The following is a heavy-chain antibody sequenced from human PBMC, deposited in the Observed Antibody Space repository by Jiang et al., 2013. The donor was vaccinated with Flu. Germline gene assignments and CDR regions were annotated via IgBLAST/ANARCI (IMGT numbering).Heavy chain of an antibody. J-gene: IGHJ3*02. D-gene: IGHD2-2*01. CDR3: AREFLVCSSTSCYHDAFDI. Sequence: SGAEVKKPGASVKVSCKASGYTFTGYYMHWVRQAPGQGLEWMGWINPNSGGTNYAQKFQGWVTMTRDTSISTAYMELSRLRSDDTAVYYCAREFLVCSSTSCYHDAFDIWGQGTMVTVSS. CDR1: GYTFTGYY. CDR2: INPNSGGT. V-gene: IGHV1-2*04.